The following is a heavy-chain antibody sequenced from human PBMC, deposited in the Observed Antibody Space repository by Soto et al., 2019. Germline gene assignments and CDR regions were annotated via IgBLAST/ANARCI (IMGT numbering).Heavy chain of an antibody. CDR2: ISDSGGSA. V-gene: IGHV3-23*01. CDR3: ARDTYCSGGYCYGGGLDV. D-gene: IGHD2-15*01. CDR1: GFTFSIYA. J-gene: IGHJ6*02. Sequence: EVQLLESGGGLVQPGGSLRLSCAASGFTFSIYAMSWVRQVPGKGLEWVSTISDSGGSAYYADSVKGRFTISRDNSKNTLYLQMNSLRAEDTAVYYCARDTYCSGGYCYGGGLDVWGQGTTVTVSS.